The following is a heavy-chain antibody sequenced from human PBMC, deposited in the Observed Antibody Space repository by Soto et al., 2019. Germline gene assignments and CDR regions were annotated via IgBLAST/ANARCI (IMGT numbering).Heavy chain of an antibody. V-gene: IGHV3-23*01. CDR1: GFTFSDYG. Sequence: GGSLRLSCAASGFTFSDYGMSWVRQAPGKGLEWVSATGGSGVNTYHADSVKGRFTVSRDNSKNTLYLQMNSLRAEDTAVYFWAKGGPAEYYYGMDVWGQRTTVTVSS. CDR3: AKGGPAEYYYGMDV. J-gene: IGHJ6*02. CDR2: TGGSGVNT. D-gene: IGHD6-13*01.